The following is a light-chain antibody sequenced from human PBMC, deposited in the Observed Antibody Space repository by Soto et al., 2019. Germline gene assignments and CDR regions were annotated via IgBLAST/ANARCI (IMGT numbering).Light chain of an antibody. J-gene: IGLJ2*01. V-gene: IGLV2-11*01. Sequence: QSALTQPRSVSGSPGQSVTISCTGTSSDVGGYNYVSWYQQHPGKAPKLVIYAVNKRPSGVPDRFSGSKSGNTASLTISGLQAEDEADYYCSSFAGYYSLVFGGGTQVTVL. CDR1: SSDVGGYNY. CDR3: SSFAGYYSLV. CDR2: AVN.